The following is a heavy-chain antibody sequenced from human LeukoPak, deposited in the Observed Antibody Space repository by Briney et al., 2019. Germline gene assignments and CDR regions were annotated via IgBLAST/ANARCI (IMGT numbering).Heavy chain of an antibody. Sequence: ESLKISCKCSGYSLTSYWIGWVRQMPGKGLEWMGIIYPGESDTRYSPSFQGQVTISADKSISPDYLQWSSLKASDTAIYYCARHETGPYFDYWGQGTLVTVSS. V-gene: IGHV5-51*01. CDR3: ARHETGPYFDY. J-gene: IGHJ4*02. D-gene: IGHD1-1*01. CDR1: GYSLTSYW. CDR2: IYPGESDT.